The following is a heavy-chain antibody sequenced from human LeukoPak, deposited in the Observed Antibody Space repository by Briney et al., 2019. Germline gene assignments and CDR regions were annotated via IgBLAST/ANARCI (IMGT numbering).Heavy chain of an antibody. CDR1: GFTFSSYA. CDR3: AVAGLGAFDI. D-gene: IGHD6-19*01. V-gene: IGHV3-23*01. J-gene: IGHJ3*02. CDR2: ISGSGSGT. Sequence: GGSLRLSCAASGFTFSSYAMSWVRQAPGKGLEWVSGISGSGSGTYYPDSVKGRFTISRDNSKNTLYLQMNSLRAEDTAVYYCAVAGLGAFDIWGQGTMVTVSS.